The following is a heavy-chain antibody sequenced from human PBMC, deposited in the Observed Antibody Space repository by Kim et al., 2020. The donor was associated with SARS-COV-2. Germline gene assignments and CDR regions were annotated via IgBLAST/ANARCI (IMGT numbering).Heavy chain of an antibody. J-gene: IGHJ6*02. CDR1: GLTFHDHA. CDR2: IFWYGGDA. V-gene: IGHV3-9*01. Sequence: GGSLRLSCAASGLTFHDHAIHWVRQAPGKGLEWVSGIFWYGGDAGYADSVKGRFTISRDNEGTVYLQMNGLRAEDTALYYCVKDLLPGAADLWGQGTTVTVSS. D-gene: IGHD2-15*01. CDR3: VKDLLPGAADL.